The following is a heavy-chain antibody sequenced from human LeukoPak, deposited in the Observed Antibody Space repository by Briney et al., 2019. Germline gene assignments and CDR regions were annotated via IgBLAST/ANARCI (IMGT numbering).Heavy chain of an antibody. CDR2: IIPIFVTA. J-gene: IGHJ4*02. V-gene: IGHV1-69*05. CDR1: GGTFSSYA. D-gene: IGHD5-12*01. Sequence: SVKVSCKASGGTFSSYAISWVRQAPGQGLEWMGGIIPIFVTANYAQKFQGRVTITTDESTSTAYMELSSLRSEETAVYYCARARSDYEAGGYWGQGTLVTVSS. CDR3: ARARSDYEAGGY.